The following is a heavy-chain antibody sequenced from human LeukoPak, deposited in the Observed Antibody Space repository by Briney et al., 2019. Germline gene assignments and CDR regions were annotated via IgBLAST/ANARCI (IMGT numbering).Heavy chain of an antibody. J-gene: IGHJ4*02. Sequence: TGGSLRLSCAVSGFTFSSYAMHWFRQAPGKGLEWVAVISYEGSNKYYADSVKGRFTISRDNSKNTLYLQMNSLRAEDTAVYYCARWIQLWTPFDYWGQGTLVTVSS. CDR3: ARWIQLWTPFDY. D-gene: IGHD5-18*01. CDR1: GFTFSSYA. CDR2: ISYEGSNK. V-gene: IGHV3-30*04.